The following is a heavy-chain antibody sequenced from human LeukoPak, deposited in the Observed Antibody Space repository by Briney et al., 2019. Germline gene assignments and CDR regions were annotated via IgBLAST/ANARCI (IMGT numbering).Heavy chain of an antibody. CDR1: GGSFSGYY. Sequence: PSETLSLTCAAYGGSFSGYYWSWIRQPPGKGLEWIGEINHSGSTNYNPSLKSRVTISVDTSKNQFSLKLSSVTAADTAVYYCAREGYCSSTSCYYFDYWGQGTLVTVSS. CDR2: INHSGST. D-gene: IGHD2-2*01. V-gene: IGHV4-34*01. J-gene: IGHJ4*02. CDR3: AREGYCSSTSCYYFDY.